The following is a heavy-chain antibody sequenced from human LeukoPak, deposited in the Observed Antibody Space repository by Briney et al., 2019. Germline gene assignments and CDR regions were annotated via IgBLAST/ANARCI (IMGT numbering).Heavy chain of an antibody. CDR3: AKEYDSRGYGANFDN. J-gene: IGHJ4*02. CDR2: ISSSGAIQ. CDR1: KFTFSNYG. D-gene: IGHD3-10*01. V-gene: IGHV3-30*18. Sequence: GGSLRLSCAASKFTFSNYGMHWVRQAPGKGLEWVAVISSSGAIQYYLESVKGRFTISRDNSGNTLYLQMNSPRPEDTAVYYCAKEYDSRGYGANFDNWGQGTLVTVSS.